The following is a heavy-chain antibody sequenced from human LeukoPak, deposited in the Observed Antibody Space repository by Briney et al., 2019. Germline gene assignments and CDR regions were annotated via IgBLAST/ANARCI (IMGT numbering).Heavy chain of an antibody. CDR3: ARGVRDGSSGWDYYYGMDV. CDR1: GFTFSSYA. D-gene: IGHD6-19*01. V-gene: IGHV3-30-3*01. Sequence: GGSLRLSCAASGFTFSSYAMHWVRQAPGKGLEWVAVISYDGSNKYYADSVKGRFTISRDNSKNTLYLQMNSLRAEDTAVYYRARGVRDGSSGWDYYYGMDVWGQGTTVTVSS. CDR2: ISYDGSNK. J-gene: IGHJ6*02.